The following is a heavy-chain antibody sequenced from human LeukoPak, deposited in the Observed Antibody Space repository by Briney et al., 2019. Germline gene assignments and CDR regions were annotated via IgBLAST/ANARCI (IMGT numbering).Heavy chain of an antibody. Sequence: SQTLSLTCTVSGDSLSSGNYYWSWIRQPAGKGLEWIGRIFSSGSTNYNPSIKSRVTISVDTSKNQCSLKLSSVTAADTAVYYCARDLSHYDILTGYYNWFDPWGQGTLVTVSS. D-gene: IGHD3-9*01. J-gene: IGHJ5*02. V-gene: IGHV4-61*02. CDR3: ARDLSHYDILTGYYNWFDP. CDR1: GDSLSSGNYY. CDR2: IFSSGST.